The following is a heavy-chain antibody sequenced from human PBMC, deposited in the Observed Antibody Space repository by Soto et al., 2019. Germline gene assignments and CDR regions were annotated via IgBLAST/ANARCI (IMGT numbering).Heavy chain of an antibody. Sequence: EVQLLESGGGLVQPGGSLTLSCAASGFTFSDYTMTWVRQAPGKVLECISVILADFNTYYAGSVRGRFTISRDNSKNTLYLQMDSLRAEDTAVYYCARRVEGDFDYWGQGALVTVSS. CDR1: GFTFSDYT. J-gene: IGHJ4*02. CDR2: ILADFNT. V-gene: IGHV3-23*03. CDR3: ARRVEGDFDY.